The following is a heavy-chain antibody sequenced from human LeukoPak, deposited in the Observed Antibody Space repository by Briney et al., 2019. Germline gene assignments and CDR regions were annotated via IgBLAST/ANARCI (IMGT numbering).Heavy chain of an antibody. CDR2: ISFDGSSE. CDR3: AKTAGSKAAAGTGYFDY. J-gene: IGHJ4*02. D-gene: IGHD6-13*01. Sequence: HTGGSLILSCAASGFTFSTYGMHWVRQTPGKGLEWVAVISFDGSSEYYADSVKGRFTISRDNSKNTLYLQINSLRAEDTAVYYCAKTAGSKAAAGTGYFDYWGQGALVTVSS. CDR1: GFTFSTYG. V-gene: IGHV3-30*18.